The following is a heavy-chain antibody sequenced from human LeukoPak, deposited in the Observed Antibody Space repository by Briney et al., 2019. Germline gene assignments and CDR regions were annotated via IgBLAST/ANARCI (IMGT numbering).Heavy chain of an antibody. D-gene: IGHD3-22*01. CDR1: GFTFSSYA. Sequence: PGGSLRLSCAASGFTFSSYAMHWVRQVPGKGLEWVAVISYDGSNKYYADSVKGRFTISRDNSKNTLYLQMNSLRAEDTAVYYCARVYYDSSGGYYYYYYMDVWGKGTTVTVSS. CDR3: ARVYYDSSGGYYYYYYMDV. J-gene: IGHJ6*03. CDR2: ISYDGSNK. V-gene: IGHV3-30-3*01.